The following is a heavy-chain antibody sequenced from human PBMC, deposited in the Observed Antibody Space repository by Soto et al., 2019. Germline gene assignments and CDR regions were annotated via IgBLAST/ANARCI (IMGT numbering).Heavy chain of an antibody. CDR2: ISAYNGNT. CDR3: ARESGYYDSSGYYYPRPYFDY. CDR1: GYTFTSYG. Sequence: QVQLVQSGAEVKKPGASVKVSCKASGYTFTSYGISWVRQAPGQGLEWMGWISAYNGNTNYAQKLQGRVTMTTETSASTAYMELRSLRSDDTAVYYCARESGYYDSSGYYYPRPYFDYWGQGTLVTVSS. V-gene: IGHV1-18*01. D-gene: IGHD3-22*01. J-gene: IGHJ4*02.